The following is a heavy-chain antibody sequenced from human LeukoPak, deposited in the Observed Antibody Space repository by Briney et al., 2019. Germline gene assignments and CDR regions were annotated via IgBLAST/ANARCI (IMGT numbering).Heavy chain of an antibody. CDR3: ARYPGGFANWFDA. D-gene: IGHD3-16*01. Sequence: PSETLSLTCTVSGGSISTGGHYWSWIRQPPGKGLEWIGYIYHSGSTNYNPSLKSRVTMSLATSNNQFSLKLNSVTAADTAVYYCARYPGGFANWFDAWGQGILVTVSS. CDR2: IYHSGST. V-gene: IGHV4-61*08. CDR1: GGSISTGGHY. J-gene: IGHJ5*02.